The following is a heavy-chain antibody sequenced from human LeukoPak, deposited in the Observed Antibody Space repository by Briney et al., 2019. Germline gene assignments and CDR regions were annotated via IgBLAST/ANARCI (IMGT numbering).Heavy chain of an antibody. CDR2: IIPIFGTA. CDR3: ARSPDIVVVPAAGTDYYYYYYYMDV. CDR1: GYTFTSYY. J-gene: IGHJ6*03. Sequence: GASVKVSCKASGYTFTSYYMHWVRQAPGQGLEWMGGIIPIFGTANYAQKFQGRVTITTDESTSTAYMELSSLRSEDTAVYYCARSPDIVVVPAAGTDYYYYYYYMDVWGKGTTVTVSS. V-gene: IGHV1-69*05. D-gene: IGHD2-2*01.